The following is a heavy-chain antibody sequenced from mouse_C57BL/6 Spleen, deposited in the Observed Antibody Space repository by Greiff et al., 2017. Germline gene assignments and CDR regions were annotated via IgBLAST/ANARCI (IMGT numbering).Heavy chain of an antibody. D-gene: IGHD1-1*01. Sequence: QVQLKQPGAELVKPGASVKLSCKASGYTFTGYWMQWVKQRPGQGLEWIGELDPSDSYTNYNQKLKGKAPLTVDTTSSTAYMQLSSLTSEDSAVYYCARSGSYYVFAYWGQGTLVTGSA. CDR2: LDPSDSYT. CDR3: ARSGSYYVFAY. V-gene: IGHV1-50*01. CDR1: GYTFTGYW. J-gene: IGHJ3*01.